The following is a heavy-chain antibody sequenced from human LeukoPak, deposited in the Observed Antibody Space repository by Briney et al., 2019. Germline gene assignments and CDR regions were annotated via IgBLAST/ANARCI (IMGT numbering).Heavy chain of an antibody. CDR1: GFTFSSYT. CDR3: AREGYYDFWSGYEYYFDY. D-gene: IGHD3-3*01. J-gene: IGHJ4*02. Sequence: LSGGSLRLSCAASGFTFSSYTIHWVRQAPGKGLEWVAVISYDGSNKYYADSVKGRFTISRDNSKNTLYLQMNSLRAEDTAVYYCAREGYYDFWSGYEYYFDYWGQGTLVTVSS. V-gene: IGHV3-30*04. CDR2: ISYDGSNK.